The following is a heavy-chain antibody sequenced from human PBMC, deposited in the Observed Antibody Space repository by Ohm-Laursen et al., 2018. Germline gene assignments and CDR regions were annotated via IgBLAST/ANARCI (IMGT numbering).Heavy chain of an antibody. V-gene: IGHV3-23*01. Sequence: SLRLSCAASGFTFSDYAMSWVRQAPGKGLEWVSGISGSGDTTYYADSVKGRFTISRDNSRNTLDLQMNSLRVEDTALYYCARDIDWVAFDYWGQGTLVTVSS. J-gene: IGHJ4*02. CDR3: ARDIDWVAFDY. D-gene: IGHD3-9*01. CDR1: GFTFSDYA. CDR2: ISGSGDTT.